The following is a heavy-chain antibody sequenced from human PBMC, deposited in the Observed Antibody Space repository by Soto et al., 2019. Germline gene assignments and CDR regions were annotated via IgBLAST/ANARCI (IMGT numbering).Heavy chain of an antibody. J-gene: IGHJ4*03. CDR1: RFTFSRVS. CDR3: ARVAY. Sequence: WGSLRLSCEACRFTFSRVSMNWVRQVPGKGLEWVASISSASSETWYADSVKGRFIISRDNAQNSLFLQMNTLRREDSAIYYCARVAYWGPGTQVIGSS. V-gene: IGHV3-21*01. CDR2: ISSASSET.